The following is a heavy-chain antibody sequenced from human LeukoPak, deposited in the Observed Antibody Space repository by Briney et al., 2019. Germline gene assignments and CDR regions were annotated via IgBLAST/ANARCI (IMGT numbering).Heavy chain of an antibody. CDR2: ISADSATT. CDR1: GFNFGSYS. V-gene: IGHV3-23*01. D-gene: IGHD3-10*01. CDR3: ARKSASGNYPLDY. J-gene: IGHJ4*02. Sequence: GGSLRLSCAASGFNFGSYSMTWFRQAPGKGLEWVSVISADSATTFYADSVKGRFTISRDNAKNTVFLQMSSLRAEDTALYYCARKSASGNYPLDYWGQGTLVTLSS.